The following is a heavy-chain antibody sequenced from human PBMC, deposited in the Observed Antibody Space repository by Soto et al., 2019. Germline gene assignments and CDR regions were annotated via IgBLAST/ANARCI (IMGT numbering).Heavy chain of an antibody. V-gene: IGHV1-18*01. J-gene: IGHJ1*01. CDR1: GSTFGLYE. Sequence: QLQLEQSGGEVKKHGASLNLSRRTSGSTFGLYEISWVRQAPGQGLEWVGWITPNNGNAKYAQKFEGRVTMTTDASTNTAYMELRSLRSDDTAVYFCARARGPGAMASIEYFQYWGLGTQVTVSS. D-gene: IGHD6-19*01. CDR2: ITPNNGNA. CDR3: ARARGPGAMASIEYFQY.